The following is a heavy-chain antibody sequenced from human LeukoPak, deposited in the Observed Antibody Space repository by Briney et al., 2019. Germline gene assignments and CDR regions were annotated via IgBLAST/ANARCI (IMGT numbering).Heavy chain of an antibody. CDR2: INHSGST. J-gene: IGHJ4*02. Sequence: SETLSLTCAVYGGSFSGYYWSWIRQPPGKGLERIGEINHSGSTNYNPPLKRRVTISVDTSKNQFCLKLSSVTAADTAVYCCARVRYYYDSSGYCYYFDFWGQGTGVTVSS. D-gene: IGHD3-22*01. CDR3: ARVRYYYDSSGYCYYFDF. CDR1: GGSFSGYY. V-gene: IGHV4-34*01.